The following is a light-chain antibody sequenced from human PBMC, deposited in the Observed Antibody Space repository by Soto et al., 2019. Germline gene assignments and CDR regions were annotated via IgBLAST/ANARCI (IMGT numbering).Light chain of an antibody. J-gene: IGKJ4*01. Sequence: DIQMTQSRATRSASVGDRVTITCRASQNINSGLAWYQQNPGRAPKVLISDASTLENGVPPRFSGSGSGTEFTLTISSLQPDDFANYYCQQYNTFPLTCGGGTKVAIK. CDR2: DAS. CDR3: QQYNTFPLT. CDR1: QNINSG. V-gene: IGKV1-5*01.